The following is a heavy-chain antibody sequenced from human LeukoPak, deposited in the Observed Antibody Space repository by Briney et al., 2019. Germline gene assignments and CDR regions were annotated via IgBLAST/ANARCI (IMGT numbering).Heavy chain of an antibody. Sequence: PGGSLRLSCAASGFSFRSHWMTWLRQAPGKGLEWVANINQDGREKYYVDSVKGRFTVSRDNTKNSLYLQMNSLRAEDTAVYYCARDNVPAGLALDYWGQGTLVTVSS. CDR1: GFSFRSHW. D-gene: IGHD6-19*01. J-gene: IGHJ4*02. CDR3: ARDNVPAGLALDY. CDR2: INQDGREK. V-gene: IGHV3-7*01.